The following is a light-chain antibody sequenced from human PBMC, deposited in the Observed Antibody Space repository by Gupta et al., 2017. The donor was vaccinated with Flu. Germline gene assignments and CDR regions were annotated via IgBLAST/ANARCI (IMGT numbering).Light chain of an antibody. V-gene: IGKV4-1*01. Sequence: LGERATINCRSSHNRFYSSNRSSYLAWYKQKPGQPHKLRIDLAYTREAGVPARFSGSGCGTDFTLTITSRQAEDVAVYYCQQHHHSISLTFGQGTKVEIK. CDR2: LAY. CDR3: QQHHHSISLT. CDR1: HNRFYSSNRSSY. J-gene: IGKJ1*01.